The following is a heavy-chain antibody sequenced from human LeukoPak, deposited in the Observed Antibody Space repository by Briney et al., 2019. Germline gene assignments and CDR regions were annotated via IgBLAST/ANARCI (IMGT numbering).Heavy chain of an antibody. D-gene: IGHD4-23*01. V-gene: IGHV3-73*01. CDR2: ITSKPNSYET. J-gene: IGHJ4*02. CDR1: GFTFSGSA. Sequence: QSGGSLRLSCAAPGFTFSGSAMHWVRQASGKGLEWVGRITSKPNSYETVYAASMNGRFTISRDDSKNTLYLQMNSLRAEDTAVYHCASSYGGNTNFDYWGQGTLVTVSS. CDR3: ASSYGGNTNFDY.